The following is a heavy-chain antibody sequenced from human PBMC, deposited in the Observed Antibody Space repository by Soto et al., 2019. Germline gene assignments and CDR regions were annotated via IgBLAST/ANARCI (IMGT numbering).Heavy chain of an antibody. Sequence: ASVKVSCKASGGTFSSYAISWVRQAPGQGLEWMGGIIPIFGTANYAQKFQGRVTITADESTSTAYMELSSLRSEDTAVYYCATLYYDILTGDLDDAFDSWGQGNMFAVSS. CDR3: ATLYYDILTGDLDDAFDS. D-gene: IGHD3-9*01. J-gene: IGHJ3*02. CDR1: GGTFSSYA. CDR2: IIPIFGTA. V-gene: IGHV1-69*13.